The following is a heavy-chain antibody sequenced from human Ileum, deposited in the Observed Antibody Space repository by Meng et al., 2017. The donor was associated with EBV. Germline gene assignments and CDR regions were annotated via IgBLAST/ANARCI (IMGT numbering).Heavy chain of an antibody. J-gene: IGHJ4*02. D-gene: IGHD6-13*01. CDR3: ARVHSSSYYFYFDL. Sequence: QVQLPEPGPRPVKPSETLSPPCSVSGGSISSSDYHWGWIRQSPGKGPEWIGTVYYTGRTYYNPSLESRLTILVDTSKNQFSLKLSSVTAADTAVYSCARVHSSSYYFYFDLWGQGSLVTVSS. CDR2: VYYTGRT. V-gene: IGHV4-39*07. CDR1: GGSISSSDYH.